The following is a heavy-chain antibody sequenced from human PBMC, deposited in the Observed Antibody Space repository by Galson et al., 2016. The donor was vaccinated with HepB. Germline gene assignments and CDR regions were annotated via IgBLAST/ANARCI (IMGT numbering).Heavy chain of an antibody. V-gene: IGHV3-74*01. CDR2: INRDGSTT. CDR1: GFIFSTYW. J-gene: IGHJ6*03. Sequence: SLRLSCAASGFIFSTYWMHWVRQVPGKGLVWVSRINRDGSTTSYADPVKGRFTITRDNAKNTLYLQIDSLRAEDTAVYYCARGCPATTYYYYMDVWVKGTTVAVSS. D-gene: IGHD1-7*01. CDR3: ARGCPATTYYYYMDV.